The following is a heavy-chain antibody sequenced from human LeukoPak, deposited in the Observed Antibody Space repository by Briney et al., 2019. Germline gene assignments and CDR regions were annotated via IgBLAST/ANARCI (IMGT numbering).Heavy chain of an antibody. Sequence: QPGGSLRLSCAASGFTFSSYWMHWVRQAPGKGLVWVSRINTDGSSTTYADSVKGRFTISRDNSKNTLYLQMHSLRAEDTAVYYCAVDWYDSSGYGTFDYWGQGTLVTVSS. D-gene: IGHD3-22*01. J-gene: IGHJ4*02. CDR3: AVDWYDSSGYGTFDY. CDR1: GFTFSSYW. V-gene: IGHV3-74*01. CDR2: INTDGSST.